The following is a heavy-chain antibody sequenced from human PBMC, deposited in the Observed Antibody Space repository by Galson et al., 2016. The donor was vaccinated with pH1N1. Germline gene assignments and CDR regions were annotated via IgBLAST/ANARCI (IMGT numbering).Heavy chain of an antibody. CDR2: IDPSDGTT. Sequence: SVKVSCKASGYSVTRYYMHWVRQAPGQGLEWMGIIDPSDGTTTYSQKFQGRITMTRDTPTNSVYMELSSLTSEDTAVYYCARRYYFDYWGQGTLITVSS. CDR1: GYSVTRYY. J-gene: IGHJ4*02. V-gene: IGHV1-46*01. CDR3: ARRYYFDY.